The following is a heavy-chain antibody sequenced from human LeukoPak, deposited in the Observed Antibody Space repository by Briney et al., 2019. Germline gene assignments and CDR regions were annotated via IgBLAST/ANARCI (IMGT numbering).Heavy chain of an antibody. D-gene: IGHD2-2*01. CDR3: AKDQYPIVPAAPAYFDL. CDR2: IRYDGSNK. Sequence: QSGGSLRLSCAASGFTFSSYGMHWVRQAPGKGLEGVAFIRYDGSNKYYADSVKGRFTISRDNSKNTLYLQMNSLRAEDTAVYYCAKDQYPIVPAAPAYFDLWGRGTLVTVSS. J-gene: IGHJ2*01. CDR1: GFTFSSYG. V-gene: IGHV3-30*02.